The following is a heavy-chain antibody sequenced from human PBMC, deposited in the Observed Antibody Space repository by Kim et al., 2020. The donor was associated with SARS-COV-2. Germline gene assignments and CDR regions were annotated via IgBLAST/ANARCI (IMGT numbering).Heavy chain of an antibody. D-gene: IGHD4-17*01. J-gene: IGHJ4*02. CDR2: IKSKTDGGTT. Sequence: GGSLRLSCAASGFTFSNAWMSWVRQAPGKGLEWVGRIKSKTDGGTTDYAAPVKGRFTISRDDSKNTLYLQMNSLKTEDTAVYYCTTDNIYGDYGRGWGYWGQGTLVTVSS. V-gene: IGHV3-15*01. CDR3: TTDNIYGDYGRGWGY. CDR1: GFTFSNAW.